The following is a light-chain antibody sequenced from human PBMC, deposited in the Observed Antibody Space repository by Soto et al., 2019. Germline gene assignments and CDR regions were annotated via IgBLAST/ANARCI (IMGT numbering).Light chain of an antibody. Sequence: QSVLTQPASVSGSPGQSITISCSGTSSDVGGYIYVSWYQQHPGKAPKFMIYDVSNRPSGVSNRFSGSKSGNTASLTISGLQAQDEADYYCCSYTTCNTRQIVFGTGTKLTVL. J-gene: IGLJ1*01. V-gene: IGLV2-14*01. CDR3: CSYTTCNTRQIV. CDR2: DVS. CDR1: SSDVGGYIY.